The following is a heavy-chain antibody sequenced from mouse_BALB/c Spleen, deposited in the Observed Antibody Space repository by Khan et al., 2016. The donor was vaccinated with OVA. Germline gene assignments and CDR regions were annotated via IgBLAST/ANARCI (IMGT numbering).Heavy chain of an antibody. V-gene: IGHV1-7*01. J-gene: IGHJ3*01. CDR2: INPSTGYT. D-gene: IGHD1-1*01. Sequence: LVESGAELAKPGASVKMSCKASGYTFTSYWMHWVKQRPGQGLEWIGYINPSTGYTEYNQRFKDKATLTADKSSSTVYMQLSSLTSEESAVYYCANHGSSSAWLTYWGQGTLVTVSA. CDR1: GYTFTSYW. CDR3: ANHGSSSAWLTY.